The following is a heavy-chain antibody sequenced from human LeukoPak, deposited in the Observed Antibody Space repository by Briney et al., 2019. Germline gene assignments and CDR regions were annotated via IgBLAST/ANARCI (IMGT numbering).Heavy chain of an antibody. V-gene: IGHV3-7*01. CDR2: IKQDGSEK. Sequence: GGSLRLSCAASGFTFSSYAMSWVRQAPGKGLEWVANIKQDGSEKYYVDSVKGRFTISRDNAKNSLYLQMNSLRAEDTAVYYCARTGYSYVLDYWGQGTLVTVSS. J-gene: IGHJ4*02. CDR1: GFTFSSYA. CDR3: ARTGYSYVLDY. D-gene: IGHD5-18*01.